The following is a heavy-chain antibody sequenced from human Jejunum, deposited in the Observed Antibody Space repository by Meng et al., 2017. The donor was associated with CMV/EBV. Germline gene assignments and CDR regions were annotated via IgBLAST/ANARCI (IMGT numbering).Heavy chain of an antibody. Sequence: WMSWVRQAPGKGPEWMANIKRDGTEKYYVDSVKARFTISRDNAKDSLYLQMHSLRAEDTAMYYCARDRGCSLTSCDKGGDAFDVWGLGTRVTVSS. CDR1: W. V-gene: IGHV3-7*01. J-gene: IGHJ3*01. CDR3: ARDRGCSLTSCDKGGDAFDV. CDR2: IKRDGTEK. D-gene: IGHD2-2*02.